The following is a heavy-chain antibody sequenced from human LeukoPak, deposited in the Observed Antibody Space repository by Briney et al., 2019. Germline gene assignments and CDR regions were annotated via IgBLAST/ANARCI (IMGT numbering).Heavy chain of an antibody. J-gene: IGHJ4*02. Sequence: ASVKVSCKASGYPFIDHFIHWMRLAPGQGLEWLGWINPDSGATNYAQNFQGRVTMTRDTSISTAYMELSRLRSDDTAVYYCARGSNLKYYFDYWGQGTLVTVSS. CDR3: ARGSNLKYYFDY. CDR2: INPDSGAT. CDR1: GYPFIDHF. V-gene: IGHV1-2*02. D-gene: IGHD6-13*01.